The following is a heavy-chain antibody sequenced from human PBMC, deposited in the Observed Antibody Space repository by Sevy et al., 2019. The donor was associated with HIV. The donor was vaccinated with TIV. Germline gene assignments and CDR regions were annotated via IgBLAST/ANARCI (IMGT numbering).Heavy chain of an antibody. CDR3: AIEYTVTLQYYYYYYGMDV. CDR1: GDSVSSNSAA. D-gene: IGHD4-4*01. Sequence: SQTLSLTCAISGDSVSSNSAAWNWIRQSPSRGLEWLGRTYYRSKWYNDHAVSVKSRITINPETSKNQFSLQLKSVTPEDTAVYYCAIEYTVTLQYYYYYYGMDVWGQGTRSPSP. J-gene: IGHJ6*02. V-gene: IGHV6-1*01. CDR2: TYYRSKWYN.